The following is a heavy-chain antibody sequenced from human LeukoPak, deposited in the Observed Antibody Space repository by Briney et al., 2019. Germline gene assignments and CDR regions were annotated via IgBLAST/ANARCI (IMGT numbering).Heavy chain of an antibody. Sequence: SETLSLTCSVSGGPISSGSYYWSWIRQPAGKGLEGIWYIYYSGSTNPNPPLKSRVTIAVDTSKNQFSLKLSSVTAADTAVYYCARDGYDSSGYFSYWGQGTLVTVSS. V-gene: IGHV4-61*10. CDR3: ARDGYDSSGYFSY. J-gene: IGHJ4*02. D-gene: IGHD3-22*01. CDR1: GGPISSGSYY. CDR2: IYYSGST.